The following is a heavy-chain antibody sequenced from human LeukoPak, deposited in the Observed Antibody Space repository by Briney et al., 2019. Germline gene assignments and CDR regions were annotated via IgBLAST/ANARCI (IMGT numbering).Heavy chain of an antibody. V-gene: IGHV4-30-4*01. Sequence: PSETLSLTCTVSGVSISSGDYYWSWIRQPPGKGLEWIGYTYYSGSTYYNPSLKSRVTMSVDTSKNQFSLKLSSVTAAGTAVYYCARVARSIVVVPAAIGDSGYDKNYYYYYYMDVWGKGTTVTVSS. CDR2: TYYSGST. J-gene: IGHJ6*03. CDR1: GVSISSGDYY. D-gene: IGHD2-2*02. CDR3: ARVARSIVVVPAAIGDSGYDKNYYYYYYMDV.